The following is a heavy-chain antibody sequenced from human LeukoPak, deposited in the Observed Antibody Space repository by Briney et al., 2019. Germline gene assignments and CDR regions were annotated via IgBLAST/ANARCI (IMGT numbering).Heavy chain of an antibody. Sequence: SETLSLTCTVSGGSISDYHWTWIRQPPGKGLEWIGYIYYSGSTNYNPSLKGRVTISVDTSKNQFSLKLSSVTAADTAVYYCARAYYYDPPFNWFDPWGQGTLVTVSS. V-gene: IGHV4-59*01. CDR1: GGSISDYH. J-gene: IGHJ5*02. CDR3: ARAYYYDPPFNWFDP. D-gene: IGHD3-22*01. CDR2: IYYSGST.